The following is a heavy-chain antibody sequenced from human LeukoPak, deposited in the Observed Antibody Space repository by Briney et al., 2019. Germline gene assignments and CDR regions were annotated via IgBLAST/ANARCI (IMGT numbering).Heavy chain of an antibody. CDR2: INHSVST. J-gene: IGHJ4*02. CDR3: ARTSNGKYYFDY. D-gene: IGHD1-14*01. CDR1: GGSFSGYY. V-gene: IGHV4-34*01. Sequence: SETLSLTCAVYGGSFSGYYWSWIRQPPGKGLEWIGEINHSVSTNYNPSLKSRVTISVDTSKTQFSLKLSSVTAADTAVYYCARTSNGKYYFDYWGQGTLVTVSS.